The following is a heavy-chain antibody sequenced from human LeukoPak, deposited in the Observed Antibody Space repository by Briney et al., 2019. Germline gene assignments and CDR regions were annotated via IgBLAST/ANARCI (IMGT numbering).Heavy chain of an antibody. CDR2: IAHHGSNK. CDR1: GNTLSSSG. CDR3: AKDGSWSGTD. D-gene: IGHD3-10*01. Sequence: WGALMLRGAAWGNTLSSSGGHWGRGSGGLAGEWVAYIAHHGSNKYYADSVKGRFTISRDNSKRTLYLQMNNLRADDTAVYYCAKDGSWSGTDWGQGALVTVSS. V-gene: IGHV3-30*02. J-gene: IGHJ4*02.